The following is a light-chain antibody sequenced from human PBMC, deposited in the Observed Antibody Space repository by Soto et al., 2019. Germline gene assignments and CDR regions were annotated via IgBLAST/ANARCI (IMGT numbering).Light chain of an antibody. CDR1: SGHSSYI. Sequence: QLVLTQSSSASASLGSSVKLTCTLSSGHSSYIIAWHQQQPGKAPRYLMKLEGSGSYNKGSEVPDRFSGSSSGADRYLTISHLPFEDEADYYCETWDFNTRVFGGGTKLTVL. CDR3: ETWDFNTRV. J-gene: IGLJ3*02. CDR2: LEGSGSY. V-gene: IGLV4-60*02.